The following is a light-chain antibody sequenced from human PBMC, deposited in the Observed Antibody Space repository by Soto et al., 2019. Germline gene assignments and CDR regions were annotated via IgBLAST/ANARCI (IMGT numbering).Light chain of an antibody. J-gene: IGLJ1*01. CDR3: QSYDSSLSAHV. V-gene: IGLV1-40*01. Sequence: QSVLTQPPSVSGAPGQRVTISCTGSSCNIGAGYDVHWYQQLPGTAPKLLIYGNSNRPSGVPDRFSGSKSGTSASLAITGLQAEDEADYYCQSYDSSLSAHVFGTGTKLTVL. CDR2: GNS. CDR1: SCNIGAGYD.